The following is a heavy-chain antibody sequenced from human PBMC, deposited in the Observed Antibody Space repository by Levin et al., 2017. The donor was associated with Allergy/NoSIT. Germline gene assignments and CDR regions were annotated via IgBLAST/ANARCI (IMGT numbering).Heavy chain of an antibody. CDR3: ARAHQRNYGSGRSRSPFDY. CDR1: GFTFSSYA. D-gene: IGHD3-10*01. Sequence: GESLKISCAASGFTFSSYAMHWVRQAPGKGLEWVAVISYDGSNKYYADSVKGRFTISRDNSKNTLYLQMNSLRAEDTAVYYCARAHQRNYGSGRSRSPFDYWGQGTLVTVSS. J-gene: IGHJ4*02. CDR2: ISYDGSNK. V-gene: IGHV3-30-3*01.